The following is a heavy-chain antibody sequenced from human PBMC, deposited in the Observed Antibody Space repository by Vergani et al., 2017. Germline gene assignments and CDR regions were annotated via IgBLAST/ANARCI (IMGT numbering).Heavy chain of an antibody. CDR1: GFTFSSYS. CDR2: ISSSSSTI. D-gene: IGHD1-26*01. Sequence: EVQLLESGGGLVQPGGSLRLSCAASGFTFSSYSMNWVRQAPGKGLEWVSYISSSSSTIYYADSVKGRFTISRDNAKNSLYLQMNSLRAEDTAVYYCARDLSEGYRGTGSFQHWGQGTLVTVSS. V-gene: IGHV3-48*01. CDR3: ARDLSEGYRGTGSFQH. J-gene: IGHJ1*01.